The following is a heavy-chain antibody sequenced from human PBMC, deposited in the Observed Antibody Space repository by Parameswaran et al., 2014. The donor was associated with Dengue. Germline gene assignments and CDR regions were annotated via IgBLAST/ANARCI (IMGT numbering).Heavy chain of an antibody. Sequence: WVRQAPGQGLEWMGWISAYNGNTNYAQKLQGRVTMTTDTSTSTAYMELRSLRSDDTAVYYCARDELQLCIFDYWGQGTLVTVSS. CDR2: ISAYNGNT. CDR3: ARDELQLCIFDY. V-gene: IGHV1-18*01. D-gene: IGHD5-18*01. J-gene: IGHJ4*02.